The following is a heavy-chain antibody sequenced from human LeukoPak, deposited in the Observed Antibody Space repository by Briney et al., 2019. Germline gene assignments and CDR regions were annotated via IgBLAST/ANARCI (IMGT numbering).Heavy chain of an antibody. CDR2: IKSKTDGGTT. CDR3: TTDLWYYYDSSGYLGKDY. J-gene: IGHJ4*02. Sequence: PGGSLRLSCAASGFTFSNAWMSWVRQAPGKGLEWVGRIKSKTDGGTTDYAAPVKGRFTISRDDSKNTLYLQMNSLKTEDTAVYYCTTDLWYYYDSSGYLGKDYWGQGTLVTVSS. CDR1: GFTFSNAW. V-gene: IGHV3-15*01. D-gene: IGHD3-22*01.